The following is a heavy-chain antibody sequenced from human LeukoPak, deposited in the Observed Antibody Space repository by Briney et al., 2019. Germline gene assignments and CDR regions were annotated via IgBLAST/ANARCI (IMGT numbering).Heavy chain of an antibody. CDR1: GGSFSGYY. V-gene: IGHV4-34*01. CDR2: INHSGST. Sequence: PSETLSLTCAVYGGSFSGYYWSWIRQPPGKGLEWIGEINHSGSTNYNPSLKSRVTISVDTSKNQFSLKLSSATAADTAVYYCARAEQWLEYYYGMDVWGQGTTVTVSS. D-gene: IGHD6-19*01. CDR3: ARAEQWLEYYYGMDV. J-gene: IGHJ6*02.